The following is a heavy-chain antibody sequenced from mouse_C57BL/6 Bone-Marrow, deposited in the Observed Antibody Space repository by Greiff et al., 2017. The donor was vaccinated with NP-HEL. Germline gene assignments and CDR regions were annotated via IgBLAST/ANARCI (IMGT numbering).Heavy chain of an antibody. V-gene: IGHV1-9*01. CDR3: ASPPLYDYDDAWFAY. D-gene: IGHD2-4*01. J-gene: IGHJ3*01. Sequence: QVQLQQSGAELMKPGASVKLSCKATGYTFTSYWIEWVKQRPGHGLEWIGEILPGSGSTNYNEKFKGKATFTADTSSNTAYMQLSSLTTEDSAIYYCASPPLYDYDDAWFAYWGQGTLVTVSA. CDR1: GYTFTSYW. CDR2: ILPGSGST.